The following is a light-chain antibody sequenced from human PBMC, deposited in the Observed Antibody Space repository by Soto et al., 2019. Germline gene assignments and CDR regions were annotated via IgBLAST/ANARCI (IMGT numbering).Light chain of an antibody. V-gene: IGKV3-20*01. J-gene: IGKJ5*01. CDR1: QSVSSGH. CDR3: QQYGSSPPSIT. Sequence: EIVLTQSPGTLSLSPGERATLSCRASQSVSSGHLAWYQQKPGQAPRLLIYGASSRATGIPDRFSGRGSGTDFTLTISRLEPEDFAVYYCQQYGSSPPSITFGQGTRLGIK. CDR2: GAS.